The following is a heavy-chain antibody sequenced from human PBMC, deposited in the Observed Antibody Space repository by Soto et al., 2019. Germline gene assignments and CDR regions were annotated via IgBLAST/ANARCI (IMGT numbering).Heavy chain of an antibody. CDR2: IYYSGST. V-gene: IGHV4-59*01. Sequence: SETLSLTCTVSGGSISSYYWSWIRQPPGKGLEWIGYIYYSGSTNYNTSLKSRVTISVDTSKNQFSLNLSSVTSADTAVYYCARTEKRTWVLFDYWGQGTLVTVSS. J-gene: IGHJ4*02. D-gene: IGHD7-27*01. CDR3: ARTEKRTWVLFDY. CDR1: GGSISSYY.